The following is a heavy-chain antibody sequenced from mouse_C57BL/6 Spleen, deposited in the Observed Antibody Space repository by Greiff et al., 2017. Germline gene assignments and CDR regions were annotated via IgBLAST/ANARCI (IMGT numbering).Heavy chain of an antibody. Sequence: EVNVVESGEGLVKPGGSLKLSCAASGFTFSSSAMSWVRQTPEKRLEWVAYISSGGDYIYYADTVKGRFTISRDNARNTLYLQMSSLKSEDTAMYYCTSYYDYDGFAYWGQGTLVTVSA. D-gene: IGHD2-4*01. J-gene: IGHJ3*01. CDR1: GFTFSSSA. CDR2: ISSGGDYI. V-gene: IGHV5-9-1*02. CDR3: TSYYDYDGFAY.